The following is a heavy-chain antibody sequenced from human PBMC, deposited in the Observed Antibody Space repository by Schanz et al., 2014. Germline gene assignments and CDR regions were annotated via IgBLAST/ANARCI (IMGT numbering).Heavy chain of an antibody. D-gene: IGHD2-15*01. Sequence: VHLVESGGGLVKPGGSLRLSCAASRFTFSDYWMSWVRQAPGKGLEWVANMNQDGSVKNYVDSVKGRFTISRDNAKNSLYLQMNSLRAEDTAVYYCARDKGGLIPFDYWGQGTLVAVSS. J-gene: IGHJ4*02. CDR1: RFTFSDYW. V-gene: IGHV3-7*01. CDR3: ARDKGGLIPFDY. CDR2: MNQDGSVK.